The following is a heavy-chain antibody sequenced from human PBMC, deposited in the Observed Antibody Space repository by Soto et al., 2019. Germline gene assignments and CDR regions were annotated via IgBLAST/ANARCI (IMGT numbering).Heavy chain of an antibody. CDR3: ARHGQWLVTGYFYYGMEV. D-gene: IGHD6-19*01. CDR2: IYYSGST. CDR1: GGSISSYY. Sequence: PSETLSLTCTVSGGSISSYYWSWIRQPPGKGLEWIGYIYYSGSTNYNPSLKSRVTISVDTSKNQFSLKLSSVTAADPAVHYCARHGQWLVTGYFYYGMEVWGHGTTVTV. J-gene: IGHJ6*01. V-gene: IGHV4-59*08.